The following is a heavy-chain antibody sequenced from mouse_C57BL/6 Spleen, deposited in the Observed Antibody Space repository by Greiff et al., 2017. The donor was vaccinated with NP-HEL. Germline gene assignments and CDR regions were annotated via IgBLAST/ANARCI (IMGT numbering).Heavy chain of an antibody. V-gene: IGHV14-3*01. CDR1: GFNIKNTY. Sequence: EVKLQESVAELVRPGASVKLSCTASGFNIKNTYMHWVKQRPEQGLEWIGRIDPANGNTKYAPKFQGKATITADTSSNTAYLQLSSLTSEDTAIYYCAREDTTVVGPFDYWGQGTTLTVSS. CDR3: AREDTTVVGPFDY. CDR2: IDPANGNT. J-gene: IGHJ2*01. D-gene: IGHD1-1*01.